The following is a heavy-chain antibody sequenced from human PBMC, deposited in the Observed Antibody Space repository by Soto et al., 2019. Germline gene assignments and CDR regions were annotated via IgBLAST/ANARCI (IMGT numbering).Heavy chain of an antibody. CDR2: IYYSGST. V-gene: IGHV4-39*01. CDR3: ARLERITIFGVVTSDAFDI. Sequence: QLLESGPGLVKPSETLSLTCTVSGGSISSSSYYWGWIRQPPGKGLEWIGSIYYSGSTYYNPSLKSRVTISVDTSKNQFSLKLSSVTAADTAVYYCARLERITIFGVVTSDAFDIWGQGTMVTVSS. CDR1: GGSISSSSYY. D-gene: IGHD3-3*01. J-gene: IGHJ3*02.